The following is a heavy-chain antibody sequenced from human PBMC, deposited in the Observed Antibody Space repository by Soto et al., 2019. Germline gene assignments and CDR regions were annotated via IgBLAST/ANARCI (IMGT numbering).Heavy chain of an antibody. CDR3: ARARDDNSCPDFVVHY. J-gene: IGHJ4*02. CDR1: GFTFSNYA. Sequence: GGSLRLSCAASGFTFSNYAMHWVRQAPGKGLEWVAVISCDGSHKYYANSVKGRLTISRDNSKNMVYLQLDSLRPDDMAVYYCARARDDNSCPDFVVHYWGQGTLVTVSS. V-gene: IGHV3-30-3*01. CDR2: ISCDGSHK. D-gene: IGHD5-12*01.